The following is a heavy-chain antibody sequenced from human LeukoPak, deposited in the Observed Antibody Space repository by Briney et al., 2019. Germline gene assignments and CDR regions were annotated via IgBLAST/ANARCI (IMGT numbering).Heavy chain of an antibody. CDR1: GFTFSSYP. V-gene: IGHV3-30-3*01. D-gene: IGHD1-1*01. CDR2: ISHDGSNK. CDR3: AREATGTDFDY. Sequence: PGGSLRLSCAASGFTFSSYPMHWVRQAPGLGLQWVAVISHDGSNKYYEDSVKGRFTISRDNSKNTLYLQMNSLRAEDTAVYYCAREATGTDFDYWGQGTLVTVSS. J-gene: IGHJ4*02.